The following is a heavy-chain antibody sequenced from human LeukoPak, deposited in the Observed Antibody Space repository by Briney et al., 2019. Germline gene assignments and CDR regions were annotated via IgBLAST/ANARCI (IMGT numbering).Heavy chain of an antibody. CDR1: GYTLTELS. Sequence: GASVKVSCKVSGYTLTELSMHWVRQAPGKGLEWMGGFDPEDGETIYAQKFQGRVTMTEDTSTDTAYMELSSLRSEDTAVYYCARSVAASYYYYYGMDVWGQGTTVTVSS. D-gene: IGHD6-19*01. CDR2: FDPEDGET. J-gene: IGHJ6*02. CDR3: ARSVAASYYYYYGMDV. V-gene: IGHV1-24*01.